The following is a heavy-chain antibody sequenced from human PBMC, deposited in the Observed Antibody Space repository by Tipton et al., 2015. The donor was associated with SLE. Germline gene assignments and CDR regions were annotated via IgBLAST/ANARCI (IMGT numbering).Heavy chain of an antibody. CDR3: AREWTAGGTYHYFDY. CDR1: GFTFSSYW. CDR2: IIQHGSDK. J-gene: IGHJ4*02. V-gene: IGHV3-7*03. D-gene: IGHD1-26*01. Sequence: SLRLSCAASGFTFSSYWMSWVRQAPGRGLEWVANIIQHGSDKYYADSVKGRFTISRDNAKDTLFLEMTNLRADDTAVYYCAREWTAGGTYHYFDYWGQGMLVTVSS.